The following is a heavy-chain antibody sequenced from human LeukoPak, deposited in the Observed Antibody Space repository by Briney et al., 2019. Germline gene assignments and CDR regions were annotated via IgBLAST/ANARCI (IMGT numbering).Heavy chain of an antibody. CDR2: IIPIFGTA. V-gene: IGHV1-69*05. CDR3: ARDPDY. Sequence: GASVKVSCKASGYTFTSYDINWVRQAPGQGLEWMGGIIPIFGTANYAQKFQGRVTITTDESTSTAYMELSSLRSEDTAVYYCARDPDYWGQGTLVTVSS. J-gene: IGHJ4*02. CDR1: GYTFTSYD.